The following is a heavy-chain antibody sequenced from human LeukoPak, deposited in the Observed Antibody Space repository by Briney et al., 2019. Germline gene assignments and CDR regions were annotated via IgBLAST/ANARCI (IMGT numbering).Heavy chain of an antibody. CDR1: GFTFSSYS. V-gene: IGHV3-48*01. CDR2: ISSSSSSTI. CDR3: ARALTRDALDL. Sequence: GGSLRLSCAASGFTFSSYSMNWVRQAPGKGLEWVSYISSSSSSTIYYADSVKGRFTVSKGNAQDSLYLQLNNLKAGDTAVYYCARALTRDALDLWGQGTMVTVSS. J-gene: IGHJ3*01.